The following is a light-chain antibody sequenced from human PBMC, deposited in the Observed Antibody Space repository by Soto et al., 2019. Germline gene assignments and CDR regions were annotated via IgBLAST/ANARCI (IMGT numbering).Light chain of an antibody. CDR3: LQYGTPPYT. J-gene: IGKJ2*01. CDR1: KSVRSSY. Sequence: EIVLTQSPGTLSLSPGEGATLSCRASKSVRSSYLAWYQQKPGQAPRLLIYAASSRATGIPDRFSGSGSGTDFTLTISRLEPEDFAVYYCLQYGTPPYTFGQGTKLEIK. V-gene: IGKV3-20*01. CDR2: AAS.